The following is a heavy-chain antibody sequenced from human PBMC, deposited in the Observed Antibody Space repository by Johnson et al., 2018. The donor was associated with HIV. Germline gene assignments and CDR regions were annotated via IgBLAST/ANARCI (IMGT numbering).Heavy chain of an antibody. CDR3: AMPSMVQGGPDAFDI. CDR2: INWSGGST. D-gene: IGHD3-10*01. V-gene: IGHV3-20*04. CDR1: GFTFSSYA. J-gene: IGHJ3*02. Sequence: MLLVESGGGVVQPGGSLILSCAASGFTFSSYAMHWVRQAPGKGLEWVSGINWSGGSTGYADSMKGRFTISRDNAKNSLYLQMNSLRAEDTAVYYCAMPSMVQGGPDAFDIWGQGTMVTVSS.